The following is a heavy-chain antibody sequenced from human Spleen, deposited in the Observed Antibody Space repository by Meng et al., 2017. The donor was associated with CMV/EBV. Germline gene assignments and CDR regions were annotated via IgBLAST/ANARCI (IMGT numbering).Heavy chain of an antibody. J-gene: IGHJ4*02. D-gene: IGHD3-10*01. Sequence: GESLKISCAASEFTFSHYWMNWVRQAPGKGLEWVGRIKSKTDGGTTDYAAPVKGRFTISRDDSKNTLYLQMNSLKTEDTAVYYCTTAAEYYGSGNWGQGTLVTVSS. CDR2: IKSKTDGGTT. CDR1: EFTFSHYW. CDR3: TTAAEYYGSGN. V-gene: IGHV3-15*01.